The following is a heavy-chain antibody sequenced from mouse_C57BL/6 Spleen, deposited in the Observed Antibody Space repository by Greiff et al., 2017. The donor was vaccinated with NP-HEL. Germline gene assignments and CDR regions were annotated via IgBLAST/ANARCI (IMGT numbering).Heavy chain of an antibody. CDR3: ARKGGYGNYDAMDY. D-gene: IGHD2-10*02. CDR2: IWTGGGT. V-gene: IGHV2-9-1*01. J-gene: IGHJ4*01. CDR1: GFSLTSYA. Sequence: VMLVESGPGLVAPSQSLSITCTVSGFSLTSYAISWVRQPPGKGLEWLGVIWTGGGTNYNSALKSRLSISKDNSKSQVFLKMNSLQTDDTARYYCARKGGYGNYDAMDYWGQGTSVTVSS.